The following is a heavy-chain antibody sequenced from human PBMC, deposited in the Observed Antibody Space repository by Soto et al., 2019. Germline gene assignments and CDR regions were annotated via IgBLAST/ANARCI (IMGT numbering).Heavy chain of an antibody. CDR2: IYYSGST. D-gene: IGHD3-10*01. CDR3: ASSSGAYYYGMDV. J-gene: IGHJ6*02. CDR1: GGSISSGGYY. V-gene: IGHV4-31*03. Sequence: KASETLSLTCTVSGGSISSGGYYWSWIRQHPGKGLEWIGYIYYSGSTYYNPSLKSRVTISVDTSKNQFSLKLSSVTAADTAVYYCASSSGAYYYGMDVWGQGTTVTVSS.